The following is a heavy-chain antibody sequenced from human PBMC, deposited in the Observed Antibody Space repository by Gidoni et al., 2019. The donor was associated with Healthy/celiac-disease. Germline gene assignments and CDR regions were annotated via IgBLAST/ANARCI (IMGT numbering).Heavy chain of an antibody. D-gene: IGHD3-22*01. J-gene: IGHJ4*02. V-gene: IGHV3-30*04. Sequence: QVQLVESGGGVVQPGRSLRLSCAASGFTFSSSAMHWVRQAPGKGLEWVAVISYYGSNKYYADSVKGRFTISRDNSNNTLYLQMNSLRAEDTAVYYCASPSSTYYYDSSHYYFDYWGQGTLVTVSS. CDR3: ASPSSTYYYDSSHYYFDY. CDR1: GFTFSSSA. CDR2: ISYYGSNK.